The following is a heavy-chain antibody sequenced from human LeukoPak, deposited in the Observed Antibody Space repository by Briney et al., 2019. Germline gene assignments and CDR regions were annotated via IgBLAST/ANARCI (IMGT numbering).Heavy chain of an antibody. D-gene: IGHD6-19*01. Sequence: GASVKVSCKASGYTFTGYYMHWVRQAPGQGLEWMGWMNPNSGNTGYAQKFQGRVTITRNTSISTTYMELSSLRSEDTAVYYCARGQMGQWLVLRNYYYYMDVWGKGTTVTVSS. CDR2: MNPNSGNT. CDR3: ARGQMGQWLVLRNYYYYMDV. CDR1: GYTFTGYY. V-gene: IGHV1-8*03. J-gene: IGHJ6*03.